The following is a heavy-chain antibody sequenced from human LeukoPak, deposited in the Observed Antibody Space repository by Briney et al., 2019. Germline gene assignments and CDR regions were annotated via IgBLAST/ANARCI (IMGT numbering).Heavy chain of an antibody. V-gene: IGHV1-69*01. CDR3: ARDAPCIAAAGTVCLEH. Sequence: SVKVSCKASGGTFSSYAISWVRQAPGQGLEWMGGIIPIFGTANYAQKFQGRVTITADESTSTAYMELSSLRSEDTAVYYCARDAPCIAAAGTVCLEHWGQGTLVTASS. J-gene: IGHJ1*01. CDR1: GGTFSSYA. D-gene: IGHD6-13*01. CDR2: IIPIFGTA.